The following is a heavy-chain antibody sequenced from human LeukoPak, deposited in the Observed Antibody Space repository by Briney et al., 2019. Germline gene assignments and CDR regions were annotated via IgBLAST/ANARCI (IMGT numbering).Heavy chain of an antibody. J-gene: IGHJ4*02. CDR3: ARGRKIVVVMGGFFDY. CDR2: IKQDGSEK. Sequence: GGSLRLSCAASGFMFSSYWMSWVRQAPEKGLEWVANIKQDGSEKYYVDSVKGRFTISRDNAKNSLYLQMDSLRVEDTAVYYCARGRKIVVVMGGFFDYWGQGTLVTVSS. CDR1: GFMFSSYW. D-gene: IGHD3-22*01. V-gene: IGHV3-7*03.